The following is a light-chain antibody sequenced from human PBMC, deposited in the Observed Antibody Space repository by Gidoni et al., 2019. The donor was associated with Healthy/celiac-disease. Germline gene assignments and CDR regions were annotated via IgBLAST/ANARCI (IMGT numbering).Light chain of an antibody. CDR1: QSVLYSSNNKNY. V-gene: IGKV4-1*01. CDR2: WAS. J-gene: IGKJ1*01. CDR3: QQYYSTPWT. Sequence: DIVMTQSPDSLAVSLGERATINCKSSQSVLYSSNNKNYLAWYQQKPGQPPKLLIYWASTRESGVPDRFSGSGSGTDFTLTISSLQAEDVAVYYCQQYYSTPWTFXLXTKVEIK.